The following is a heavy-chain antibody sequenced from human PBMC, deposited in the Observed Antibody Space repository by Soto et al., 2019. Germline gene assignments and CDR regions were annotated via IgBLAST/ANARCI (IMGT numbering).Heavy chain of an antibody. V-gene: IGHV1-69*06. J-gene: IGHJ4*02. Sequence: SVKVSCKASGGTFSSYAISWVRQAPGQGLEWMGGIIPIFGTANYAQKFQGRVTITADKSTSTAYMELSSLRSEDTAVYYCARGANWNYVPYYYFDYWGQGTLVTVSS. CDR1: GGTFSSYA. D-gene: IGHD1-7*01. CDR2: IIPIFGTA. CDR3: ARGANWNYVPYYYFDY.